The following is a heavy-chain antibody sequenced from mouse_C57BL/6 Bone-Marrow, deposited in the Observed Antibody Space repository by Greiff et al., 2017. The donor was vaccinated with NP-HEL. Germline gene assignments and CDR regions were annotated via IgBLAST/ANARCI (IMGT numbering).Heavy chain of an antibody. CDR1: GYTFTSYW. Sequence: QVQLKQPGAELVKPGASVKLSCKASGYTFTSYWMHWVKQRPGQGLEWIGMIHPNSGSTNYNEKFKSKATLTVDKSSSTAYMQLSSLTSEDSAVYYCARRRQLRLPLYFDYWGQGTTLTVSS. CDR3: ARRRQLRLPLYFDY. V-gene: IGHV1-64*01. CDR2: IHPNSGST. D-gene: IGHD3-2*02. J-gene: IGHJ2*01.